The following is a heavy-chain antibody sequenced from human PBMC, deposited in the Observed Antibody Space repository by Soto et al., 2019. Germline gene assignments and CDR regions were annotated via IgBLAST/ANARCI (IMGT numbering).Heavy chain of an antibody. D-gene: IGHD3-10*01. V-gene: IGHV1-3*01. Sequence: QVQLVQSGAEVKKPGASVKVSCEASGYTFSNYLLHWVRQAPGQRLEWMGWINAGNGNTKYSQRFQGRVTLTRDTSASTAYRDLSSLMSEDTAVYYCASTAYGAESFSWGRGSLVTVSP. J-gene: IGHJ5*02. CDR3: ASTAYGAESFS. CDR2: INAGNGNT. CDR1: GYTFSNYL.